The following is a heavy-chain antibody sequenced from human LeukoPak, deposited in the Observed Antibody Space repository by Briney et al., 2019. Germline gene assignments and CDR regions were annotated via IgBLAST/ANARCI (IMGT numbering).Heavy chain of an antibody. J-gene: IGHJ4*02. CDR1: GYTFTSYG. V-gene: IGHV1-18*01. CDR3: ARDHGHTAMVTFDY. Sequence: VASVKVSCKASGYTFTSYGISWVRQAPGQGLEWMGWISAYNGNTNYAQKLQGRVTMTTDTSTSTAYMELRSLRSDDTAVYYCARDHGHTAMVTFDYWGQGTLVTVSS. D-gene: IGHD5-18*01. CDR2: ISAYNGNT.